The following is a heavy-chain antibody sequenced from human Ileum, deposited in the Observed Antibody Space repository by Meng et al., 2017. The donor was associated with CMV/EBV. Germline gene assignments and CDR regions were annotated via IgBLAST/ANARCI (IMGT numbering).Heavy chain of an antibody. CDR3: VKAGYCTATSCPTRDWLDP. Sequence: SSYGMHCVRQAPGQGLAWVAHIRYDGINKYYADAVKARFSISRDDSNNILYLDMYSLRPDDTAVDYCVKAGYCTATSCPTRDWLDPWGQGTLVTVSS. J-gene: IGHJ5*02. CDR1: SSYG. D-gene: IGHD2-2*01. CDR2: IRYDGINK. V-gene: IGHV3-30*02.